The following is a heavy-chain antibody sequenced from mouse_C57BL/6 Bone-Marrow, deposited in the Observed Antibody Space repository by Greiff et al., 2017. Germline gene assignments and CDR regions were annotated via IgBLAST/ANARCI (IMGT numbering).Heavy chain of an antibody. V-gene: IGHV1-75*01. CDR3: ARSGRWLLLGDY. D-gene: IGHD2-3*01. CDR1: GYTFTDYY. Sequence: QVQLKESGPELVKPGASVKISCKASGYTFTDYYINWVKQRPGQGLEWIGWIFPGSGSTYYNEKFKGKATLTVDKSSSTAYMLLSSLTSEDSAVYFCARSGRWLLLGDYWGQGTTLTVSS. J-gene: IGHJ2*01. CDR2: IFPGSGST.